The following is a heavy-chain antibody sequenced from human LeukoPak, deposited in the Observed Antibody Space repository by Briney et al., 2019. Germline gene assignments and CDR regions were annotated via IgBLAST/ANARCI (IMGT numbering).Heavy chain of an antibody. Sequence: GGSLRLSCAASGFTFSSYAMHWVRQAPGKGQEWVAVISYDGSNKYYADSVKGRFTISRDNSKNTLYLQMNSLRAEDTAVYYCARDPVPEARPHLLWFGGWFDPWAREPWSPSPQ. J-gene: IGHJ5*02. CDR3: ARDPVPEARPHLLWFGGWFDP. V-gene: IGHV3-30*04. CDR2: ISYDGSNK. D-gene: IGHD3-10*01. CDR1: GFTFSSYA.